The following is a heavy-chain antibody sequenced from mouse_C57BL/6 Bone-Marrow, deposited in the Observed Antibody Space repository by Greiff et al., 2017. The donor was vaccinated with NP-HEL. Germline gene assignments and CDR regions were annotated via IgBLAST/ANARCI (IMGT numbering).Heavy chain of an antibody. CDR2: IYPGDGDT. Sequence: QVQLKESGAELVKPGASVKISCKASGYAFSSYWMNWVKQRPGKGLEWIGQIYPGDGDTNYNGKFKGKATLTADKSSSTAYMQLSSLTSEDSAVYFCASYYGSSPYYFDYWGQGTTLTVSS. D-gene: IGHD1-1*01. J-gene: IGHJ2*01. CDR3: ASYYGSSPYYFDY. CDR1: GYAFSSYW. V-gene: IGHV1-80*01.